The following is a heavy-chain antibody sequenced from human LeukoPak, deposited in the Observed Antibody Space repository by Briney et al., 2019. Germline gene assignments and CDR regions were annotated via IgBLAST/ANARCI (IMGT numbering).Heavy chain of an antibody. J-gene: IGHJ4*02. CDR2: IYYSGST. V-gene: IGHV4-34*09. CDR3: ARCGKDGDYVQN. Sequence: PSETLSLTCAVYGGSFSGYYWSWIRQPPGRGLEWIGYIYYSGSTYYNPSLKSRVTISVDTSKNQFSLKLSSVTAADTAVYYCARCGKDGDYVQNWGQGTLVTVSS. CDR1: GGSFSGYY. D-gene: IGHD4-17*01.